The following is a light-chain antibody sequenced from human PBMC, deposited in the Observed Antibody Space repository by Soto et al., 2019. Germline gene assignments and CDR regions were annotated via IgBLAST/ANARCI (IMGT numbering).Light chain of an antibody. CDR2: DVS. CDR3: SSYTSSSTRV. V-gene: IGLV2-14*01. Sequence: QSALAQPASVSGSPGQSITISCTGTSSDVGGYNYVSWYQQHPGKAPKLMIYDVSNRPSWLSNRFSGSKSGNMASLSISGLQAEDEADYYCSSYTSSSTRVFGTATKVTVL. CDR1: SSDVGGYNY. J-gene: IGLJ1*01.